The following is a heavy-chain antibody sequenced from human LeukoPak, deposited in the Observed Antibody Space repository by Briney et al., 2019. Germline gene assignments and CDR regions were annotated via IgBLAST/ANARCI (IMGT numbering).Heavy chain of an antibody. CDR2: MNPNSGNT. CDR1: GHTFTSYG. Sequence: GASVKVSCKASGHTFTSYGISWVRQATGQGLEWMGWMNPNSGNTGYAQKFQGRVTMTRNTSISTAYMELSSLRSEDTAVYYCYYGSGTMDVWGKGTTVTISS. CDR3: YYGSGTMDV. D-gene: IGHD3-10*01. V-gene: IGHV1-8*02. J-gene: IGHJ6*03.